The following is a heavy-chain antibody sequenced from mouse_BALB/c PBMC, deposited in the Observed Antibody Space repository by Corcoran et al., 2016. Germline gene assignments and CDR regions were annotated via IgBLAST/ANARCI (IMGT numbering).Heavy chain of an antibody. V-gene: IGHV9-3-1*01. J-gene: IGHJ1*01. Sequence: QIQLVQSGPELKKPGETAKISCKASGYTFTNYGMNWVKQAPGKGLKWMGWINTYTGEPTYADDFKGRFAFSLETSASTAYLQINNLKNEDTATYFCARRGDYYFDVWGAGTTVTVSS. CDR1: GYTFTNYG. CDR2: INTYTGEP. CDR3: ARRGDYYFDV. D-gene: IGHD2-4*01.